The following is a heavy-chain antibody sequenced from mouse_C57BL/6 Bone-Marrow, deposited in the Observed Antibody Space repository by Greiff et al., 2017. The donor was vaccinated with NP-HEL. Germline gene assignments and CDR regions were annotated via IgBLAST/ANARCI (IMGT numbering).Heavy chain of an antibody. CDR3: ARWGDDYDGGGLYAMDY. V-gene: IGHV1-54*01. D-gene: IGHD2-4*01. J-gene: IGHJ4*01. CDR2: INPGSGGT. CDR1: GYAFTNYL. Sequence: QVQLQQSGAELVRPGTSVKVSCKASGYAFTNYLIEWVKQRPGQGLEWIGVINPGSGGTNYNEKFKGKATLTADKSSSTAYMQLSSLTSEDSAVYFCARWGDDYDGGGLYAMDYWGQGTSVTVSS.